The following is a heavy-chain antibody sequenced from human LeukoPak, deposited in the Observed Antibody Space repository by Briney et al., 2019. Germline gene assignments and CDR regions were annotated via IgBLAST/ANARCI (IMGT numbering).Heavy chain of an antibody. J-gene: IGHJ4*02. Sequence: SETLSLTCAVSGYSISSGYYWGWSRQPPGKGLEWIGSIYHSGSTYYNPSLKSRVTISVDTSKNQFSLKLSSVTAADTAVYYCATPYATTVDTAGGFDYWGQGTLVTVSS. D-gene: IGHD5-18*01. CDR3: ATPYATTVDTAGGFDY. CDR1: GYSISSGYY. CDR2: IYHSGST. V-gene: IGHV4-38-2*01.